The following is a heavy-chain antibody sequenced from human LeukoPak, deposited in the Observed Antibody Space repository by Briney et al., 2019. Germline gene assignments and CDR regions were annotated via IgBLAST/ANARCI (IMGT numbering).Heavy chain of an antibody. V-gene: IGHV4-4*07. J-gene: IGHJ5*02. CDR1: GGSISSYY. Sequence: SETLSLTCTVSGGSISSYYWSWIRQPAGKGLEWIGRIYTSGSTTYNPSLKSRVTMSVDTSKNQFSLKLSSVTAADTAVYYCAREQNYYGSGSYSEGWFDPWGQGTLVTVSS. CDR2: IYTSGST. D-gene: IGHD3-10*01. CDR3: AREQNYYGSGSYSEGWFDP.